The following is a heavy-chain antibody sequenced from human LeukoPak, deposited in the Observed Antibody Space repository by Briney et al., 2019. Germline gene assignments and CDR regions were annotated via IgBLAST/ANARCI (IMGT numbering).Heavy chain of an antibody. CDR2: ISASGGST. J-gene: IGHJ4*02. Sequence: GGSLRLSCAASEFTFSSYAMSWVRQAPGKGLEWVSAISASGGSTYYADSVKGRFTISRDNSQNTLYLQVNSLRAEDTAVYYCAKGLVPAAIRVVDYWGQGTLVTVSS. CDR1: EFTFSSYA. V-gene: IGHV3-23*01. CDR3: AKGLVPAAIRVVDY. D-gene: IGHD2-2*01.